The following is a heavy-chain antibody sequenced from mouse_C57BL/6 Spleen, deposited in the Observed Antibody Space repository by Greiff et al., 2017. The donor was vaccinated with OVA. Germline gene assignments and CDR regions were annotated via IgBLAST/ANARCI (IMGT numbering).Heavy chain of an antibody. CDR1: GYTFTSYT. CDR2: INPSSGYT. Sequence: QVQLKQSGAELARPGASVKMSCKASGYTFTSYTMHWVKQRPGQGLEWIGYINPSSGYTKYNQKFKDKATLTADKSSSTAYMQLSSLTSEDSAVYYCARDGITTVVPTTFAYWGQGTLVTVSA. CDR3: ARDGITTVVPTTFAY. J-gene: IGHJ3*01. V-gene: IGHV1-4*01. D-gene: IGHD1-1*01.